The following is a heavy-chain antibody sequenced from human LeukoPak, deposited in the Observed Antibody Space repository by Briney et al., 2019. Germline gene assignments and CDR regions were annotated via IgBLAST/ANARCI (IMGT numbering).Heavy chain of an antibody. CDR3: AKDGSYSGSYQGDYFDY. J-gene: IGHJ4*02. Sequence: GGSLRLSCAASGFTFSDYYMSWIRQAPGKGLEWVSYISSSGSTIYYADSVKGRFTISRDNSKNTLYLQMNSLRAEDTAVYYCAKDGSYSGSYQGDYFDYWGQGTLVTVSS. D-gene: IGHD1-26*01. V-gene: IGHV3-11*01. CDR2: ISSSGSTI. CDR1: GFTFSDYY.